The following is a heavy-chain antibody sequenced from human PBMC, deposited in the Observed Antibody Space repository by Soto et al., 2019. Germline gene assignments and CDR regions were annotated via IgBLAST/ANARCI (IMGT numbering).Heavy chain of an antibody. V-gene: IGHV1-3*01. CDR3: ARDPGIAVAGTPLDYYGMDV. Sequence: ASVKVSCKASGYTFTSYAMHWVRQAPGQRLEWMGWINVGNGNTKYSQKFQGRVTITRDTSASTAYMELSSLRSEDTAVYYCARDPGIAVAGTPLDYYGMDVWGQGTTVTVSS. CDR2: INVGNGNT. J-gene: IGHJ6*02. D-gene: IGHD6-19*01. CDR1: GYTFTSYA.